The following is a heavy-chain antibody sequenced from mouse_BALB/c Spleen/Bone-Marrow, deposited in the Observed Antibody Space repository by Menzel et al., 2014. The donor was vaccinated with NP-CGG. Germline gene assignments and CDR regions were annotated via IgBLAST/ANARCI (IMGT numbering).Heavy chain of an antibody. CDR3: TRLGYHWMMAY. CDR1: GFDFSRYW. D-gene: IGHD4-1*01. J-gene: IGHJ4*01. V-gene: IGHV4-1*02. CDR2: INPDSSTI. Sequence: DVQLVESGGGLVQPGGSLKLSCAASGFDFSRYWMGWVRQAPGRGLEWIGEINPDSSTIHYTPSLKDKFIISRDNAKSPLQQQSRKRRADDTPHYCGTRLGYHWMMAYWGQGTSVTVSS.